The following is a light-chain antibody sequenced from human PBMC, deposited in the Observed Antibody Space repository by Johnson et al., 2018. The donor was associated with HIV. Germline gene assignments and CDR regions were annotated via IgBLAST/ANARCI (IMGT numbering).Light chain of an antibody. CDR2: NNS. CDR3: GAWDSSLSAYV. V-gene: IGLV1-51*01. Sequence: PPSVSAAPGQKVTISCSGSRSNIGNNYVSWYQQLPGTATKLLISNNSKRPSGIPDRFSGSKSGTSATLAITGLQTGDEADYYCGAWDSSLSAYVFGTGTQVTV. J-gene: IGLJ1*01. CDR1: RSNIGNNY.